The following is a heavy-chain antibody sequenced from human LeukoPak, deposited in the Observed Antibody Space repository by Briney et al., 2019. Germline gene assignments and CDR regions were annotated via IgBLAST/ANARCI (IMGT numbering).Heavy chain of an antibody. CDR3: ARDNEGSNYGVFSWYFDY. J-gene: IGHJ4*02. CDR2: ISSSSSYI. V-gene: IGHV3-21*01. D-gene: IGHD4-11*01. Sequence: GGSLRLSCAASGFTFSSYSMNWVRKAPGKGLEWVSSISSSSSYIYYADSVKGRFTISRDNAKNSLYLQMNSLRAEDTAVYYCARDNEGSNYGVFSWYFDYWGQGTLVTVSS. CDR1: GFTFSSYS.